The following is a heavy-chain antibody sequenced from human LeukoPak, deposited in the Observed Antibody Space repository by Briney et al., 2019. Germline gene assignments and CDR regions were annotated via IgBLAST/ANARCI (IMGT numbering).Heavy chain of an antibody. D-gene: IGHD1-26*01. V-gene: IGHV3-30-3*01. J-gene: IGHJ4*02. CDR3: ARDAPWGGSYRNDY. Sequence: GGSLRLSCAASAFTFSTYAMHWVRQAPGKGLEWVAVISYDGSNKYYADSVKGRFTISRDNAKNSLYLQMNSLRDEDTAVYYCARDAPWGGSYRNDYWGQGTLVTVSS. CDR1: AFTFSTYA. CDR2: ISYDGSNK.